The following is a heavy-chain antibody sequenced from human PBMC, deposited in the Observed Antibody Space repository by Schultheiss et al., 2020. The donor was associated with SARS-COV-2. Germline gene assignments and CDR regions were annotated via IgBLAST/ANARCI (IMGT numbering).Heavy chain of an antibody. J-gene: IGHJ4*02. CDR2: ISYDGSNK. Sequence: GESLKISCAASGFTFSSYAMHWVRQAPGKGLEWVAVISYDGSNKYYADSVKGRFTISRDNSKNTLYLQMNSLRAEDTAVYYCARARDRGYSNLRGYFDYWGQGTLVTVSS. CDR3: ARARDRGYSNLRGYFDY. CDR1: GFTFSSYA. V-gene: IGHV3-30*04. D-gene: IGHD4-11*01.